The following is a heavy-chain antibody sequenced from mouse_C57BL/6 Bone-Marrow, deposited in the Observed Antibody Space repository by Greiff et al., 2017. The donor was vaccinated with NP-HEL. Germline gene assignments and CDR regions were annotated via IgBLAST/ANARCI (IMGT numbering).Heavy chain of an antibody. D-gene: IGHD1-1*01. V-gene: IGHV1-59*01. CDR3: ASSSYGPWYFDV. Sequence: QVQLKQPGAELVRPGTSVKLSCKASGYTFTSYWMHWVKQRPGQGLEWIGVIDPSDSYTNSNQKFKGKATLTVDTSSSTAYMQLSSLTSEDSAVYYCASSSYGPWYFDVWGTGTTVTVSS. CDR1: GYTFTSYW. J-gene: IGHJ1*03. CDR2: IDPSDSYT.